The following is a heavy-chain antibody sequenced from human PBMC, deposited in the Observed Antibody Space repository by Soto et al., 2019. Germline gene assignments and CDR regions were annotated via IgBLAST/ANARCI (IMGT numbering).Heavy chain of an antibody. V-gene: IGHV1-46*01. D-gene: IGHD4-4*01. CDR1: GYTFTSYY. CDR3: ARLSSTVITPSDY. Sequence: ASVKVSCKASGYTFTSYYMHWGRQTPGQGLEWMGIINPSGGSTSYAQKFQGRVTMTRDTSTSTVYMELSSLRSEDTAVYYCARLSSTVITPSDYWGQGTLVTVSS. CDR2: INPSGGST. J-gene: IGHJ4*02.